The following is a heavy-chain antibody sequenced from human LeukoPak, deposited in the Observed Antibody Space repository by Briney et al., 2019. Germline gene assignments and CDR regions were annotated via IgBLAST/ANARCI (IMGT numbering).Heavy chain of an antibody. Sequence: GGSLRLSCEASGSTFSSYEMTWVRQAPGKGLEWVSSIKSGFTVFYADSVKGRFTISRDNAKNSLYLQMNSVRHEDTAVYYCTRDRQRYGSVLDFWGQGTLVTVSS. CDR1: GSTFSSYE. J-gene: IGHJ4*02. CDR3: TRDRQRYGSVLDF. V-gene: IGHV3-48*03. D-gene: IGHD5-24*01. CDR2: IKSGFTV.